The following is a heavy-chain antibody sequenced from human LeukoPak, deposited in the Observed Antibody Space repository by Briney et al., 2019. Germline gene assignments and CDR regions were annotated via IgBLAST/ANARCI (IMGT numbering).Heavy chain of an antibody. J-gene: IGHJ4*02. CDR1: GFTFDDYA. V-gene: IGHV3-43D*03. Sequence: PGGSLRLSCAASGFTFDDYAMHWVRQAPGKGLEWVSLISWDGGSTYYADSVKGRFTISRDNSKNSLYLQMNSLRAEDTALYYCAITAVTGTNVGFDYWGQGTLVTVSS. CDR2: ISWDGGST. CDR3: AITAVTGTNVGFDY. D-gene: IGHD6-19*01.